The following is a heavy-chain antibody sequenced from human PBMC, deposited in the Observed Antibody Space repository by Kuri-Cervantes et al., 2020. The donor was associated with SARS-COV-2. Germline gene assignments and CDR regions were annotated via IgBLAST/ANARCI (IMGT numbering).Heavy chain of an antibody. CDR1: GFTFSDYY. CDR2: ISSSGSTI. CDR3: VTTGYSSGWYNFDY. V-gene: IGHV3-11*04. Sequence: GESLKISCAASGFTFSDYYMSWIRQAPGKGLEWVSYISSSGSTIYYADSVKGRFTISRDNAKNSLYLLMNTLRAEDTAVYYCVTTGYSSGWYNFDYWGQGALVTDSS. D-gene: IGHD6-19*01. J-gene: IGHJ4*02.